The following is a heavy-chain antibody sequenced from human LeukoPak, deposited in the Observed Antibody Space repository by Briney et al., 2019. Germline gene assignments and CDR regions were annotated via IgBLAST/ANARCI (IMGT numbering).Heavy chain of an antibody. Sequence: ESLKISCKGSGYSFTSYWIGWVRQMPGKGLEWMGIIYPGDSDTRYSPSFQGQVTISADKSISTPYLQWSSLKASDIATYYCARPVGGFGELLSYSFDYWGQGPLVTVSS. V-gene: IGHV5-51*01. CDR1: GYSFTSYW. D-gene: IGHD3-10*01. J-gene: IGHJ4*02. CDR2: IYPGDSDT. CDR3: ARPVGGFGELLSYSFDY.